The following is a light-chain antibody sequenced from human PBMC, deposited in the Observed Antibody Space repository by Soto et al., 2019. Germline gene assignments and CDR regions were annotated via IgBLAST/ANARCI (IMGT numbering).Light chain of an antibody. J-gene: IGKJ1*01. CDR1: QTVNSN. Sequence: EIVMTQSASTLSVSAGERATLSCGASQTVNSNLAWYQQKHGQAPRLLIYGASTRATGIPARFSGSGYGTEFNLTISSLQSEDFAVYYCQQYNNWPRTFGQGTKVDIK. CDR2: GAS. V-gene: IGKV3-15*01. CDR3: QQYNNWPRT.